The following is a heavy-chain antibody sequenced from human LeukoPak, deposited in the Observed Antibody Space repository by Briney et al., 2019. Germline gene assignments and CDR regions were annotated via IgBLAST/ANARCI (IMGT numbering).Heavy chain of an antibody. J-gene: IGHJ4*02. CDR1: GFTFDDYA. CDR2: ISGDGGST. CDR3: AKDSAGTGDLFDY. Sequence: GGSLRLSCAASGFTFDDYAMHWVRHAPGKGLEWVSLISGDGGSTYYAGSVKGRFTISRDNSKNSLYLQMNSLRTEDTALYYCAKDSAGTGDLFDYWGQGTLVTVSS. D-gene: IGHD7-27*01. V-gene: IGHV3-43*02.